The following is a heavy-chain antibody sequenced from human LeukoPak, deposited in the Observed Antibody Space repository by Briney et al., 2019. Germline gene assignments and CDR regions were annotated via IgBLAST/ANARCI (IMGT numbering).Heavy chain of an antibody. CDR2: ISAYNGNT. Sequence: ASVKVSCKASGYTFTSYGISWVRQAPGQGLEWMRWISAYNGNTNYAQKLQGRVTMTTDTSTSTAYMELRSLRSDDTAVYYCARGIGDPYCSGGSCYSGGWFDPWGQGTLVTVSS. D-gene: IGHD2-15*01. CDR3: ARGIGDPYCSGGSCYSGGWFDP. V-gene: IGHV1-18*01. J-gene: IGHJ5*02. CDR1: GYTFTSYG.